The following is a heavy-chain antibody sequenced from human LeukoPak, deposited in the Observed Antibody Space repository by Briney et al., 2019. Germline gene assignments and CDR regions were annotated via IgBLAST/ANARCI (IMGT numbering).Heavy chain of an antibody. D-gene: IGHD3-10*01. CDR3: ARYYYGSEIDY. Sequence: ASVKVSCKASGYTFTSYYMHWVRQAPGQGLEWMGWISAYNGNTNYAQKLQGRVTMTTDTSTSTAYMELRSLRSDDTAVYYCARYYYGSEIDYWGQGTLVTVSS. CDR2: ISAYNGNT. V-gene: IGHV1-18*04. J-gene: IGHJ4*02. CDR1: GYTFTSYY.